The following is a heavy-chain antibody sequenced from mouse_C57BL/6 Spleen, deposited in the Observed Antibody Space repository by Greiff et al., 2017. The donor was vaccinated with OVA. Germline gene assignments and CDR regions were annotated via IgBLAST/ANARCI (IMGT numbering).Heavy chain of an antibody. J-gene: IGHJ4*01. Sequence: VQLQESGAELVKPGASVKISCKASGYAFSSYWMHWVKQRPGHGLEWIGQIYPGDGDTTYNGKFKGKATLTADKSSSTAYMQLSSLTSEDSAVYFCARSSQSPYAMDYWGQGTSVTVSS. CDR2: IYPGDGDT. CDR1: GYAFSSYW. D-gene: IGHD1-1*01. CDR3: ARSSQSPYAMDY. V-gene: IGHV1-80*01.